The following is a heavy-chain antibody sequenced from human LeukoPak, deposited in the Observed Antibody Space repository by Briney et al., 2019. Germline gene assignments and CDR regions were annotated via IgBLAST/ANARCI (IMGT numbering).Heavy chain of an antibody. V-gene: IGHV4-59*01. CDR3: ARVVRGAVTFNRFDP. CDR1: GDSINDYY. D-gene: IGHD3-10*02. J-gene: IGHJ5*02. CDR2: VAYSGNS. Sequence: SETLSLTCTVSGDSINDYYWSWLRQTPGEGLEWIGFVAYSGNSNYNPPLESRVTISIDTSKNQFSLKLKSVTAADTAIYYCARVVRGAVTFNRFDPWGQGTLVTVSS.